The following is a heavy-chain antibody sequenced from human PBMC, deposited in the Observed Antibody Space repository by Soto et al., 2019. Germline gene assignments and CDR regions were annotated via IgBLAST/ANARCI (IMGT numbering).Heavy chain of an antibody. J-gene: IGHJ2*01. CDR1: GGSISSYY. Sequence: QVQLQESGPGLVKPSETLSLTCTVSGGSISSYYWSWIRQPPGKGLEWIGYIYYSGSTNYNPSLTSRVTISVDTSKNQFSLKLSSVTAADTAVYYCARRPSTTVTYWYFDLWGRGTLVTVSS. D-gene: IGHD4-17*01. V-gene: IGHV4-59*08. CDR3: ARRPSTTVTYWYFDL. CDR2: IYYSGST.